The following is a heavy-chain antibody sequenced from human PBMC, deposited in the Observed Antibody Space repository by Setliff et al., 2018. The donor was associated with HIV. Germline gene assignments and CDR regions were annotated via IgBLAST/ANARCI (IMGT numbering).Heavy chain of an antibody. Sequence: PSETLSLTCTVSGGSFTSRSYYWGWIRQPPGKGLEWIGSIFYSGITYYNPSLKSRVTISVDTSKNQFSLNLTSVTAADTAVYYCARSAYDILTGEWYFDYWGQGTLVTVSS. CDR3: ARSAYDILTGEWYFDY. V-gene: IGHV4-39*07. D-gene: IGHD3-9*01. CDR2: IFYSGIT. J-gene: IGHJ4*02. CDR1: GGSFTSRSYY.